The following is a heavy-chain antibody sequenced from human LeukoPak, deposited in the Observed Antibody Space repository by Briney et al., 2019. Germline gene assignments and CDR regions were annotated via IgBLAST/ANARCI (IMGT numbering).Heavy chain of an antibody. D-gene: IGHD4-17*01. CDR2: ISSSGRTI. J-gene: IGHJ4*02. Sequence: GGSLRLSCAASGFIFSSYEMSWVRQAPGKGLEWVSYISSSGRTIYYADSVKGRFTISRDNAKNSLYLQMNSLRAEDTAVCYCARRLRRNYFDYWGQGTLVTVSS. CDR1: GFIFSSYE. V-gene: IGHV3-48*03. CDR3: ARRLRRNYFDY.